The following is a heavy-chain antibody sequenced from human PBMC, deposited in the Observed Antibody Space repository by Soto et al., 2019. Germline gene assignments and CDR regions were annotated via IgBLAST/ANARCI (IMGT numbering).Heavy chain of an antibody. CDR1: GLTFSSYG. CDR3: AKLVGAGSY. CDR2: ISANGGST. J-gene: IGHJ4*02. V-gene: IGHV3-23*01. Sequence: VQLLQSGGGLVQPGGSLRLSCAVSGLTFSSYGMSWVRQAPGKGLEWVSTISANGGSTYYADSVKGRFTISRDNSRNTLYLQLNSLRAEDTAVYYCAKLVGAGSYWGQGTLLTVSS. D-gene: IGHD1-26*01.